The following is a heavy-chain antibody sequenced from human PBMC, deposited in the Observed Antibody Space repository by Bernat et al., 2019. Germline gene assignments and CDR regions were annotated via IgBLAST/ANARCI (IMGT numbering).Heavy chain of an antibody. CDR3: AKDVVVVGAAMGCFQH. Sequence: EVQLLESGGGLVQPGGSLRLSCAASGFTFISDAMTWVRQAPGKGLEWVSGISGSGGSTYYADSVKGRFTISRDNSKKTLYRIRTSLRVEETAVYYWAKDVVVVGAAMGCFQHWGQGTLVTVSS. CDR1: GFTFISDA. J-gene: IGHJ1*01. D-gene: IGHD2-21*01. CDR2: ISGSGGST. V-gene: IGHV3-23*01.